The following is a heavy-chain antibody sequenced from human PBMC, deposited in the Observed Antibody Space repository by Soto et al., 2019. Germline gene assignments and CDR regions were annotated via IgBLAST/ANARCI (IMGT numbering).Heavy chain of an antibody. Sequence: GDSQKISCKGSGYKFTSSWIAWVRQMPGKGLEWMGIIFPSDSDTRYSPSFQGQVTISADRSTSTVFLQWASLKASDTAVYFCARKDKSGYFNWFDPWGQGTLVTVSS. CDR1: GYKFTSSW. CDR2: IFPSDSDT. V-gene: IGHV5-51*01. D-gene: IGHD3-22*01. J-gene: IGHJ5*02. CDR3: ARKDKSGYFNWFDP.